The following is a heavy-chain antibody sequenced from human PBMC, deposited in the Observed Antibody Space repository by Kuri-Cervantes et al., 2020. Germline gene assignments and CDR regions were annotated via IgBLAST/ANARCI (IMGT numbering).Heavy chain of an antibody. V-gene: IGHV3-23*01. D-gene: IGHD3-22*01. CDR3: AKGADDSTGYRPDYFDC. CDR1: GFTFSSYA. J-gene: IGHJ4*02. Sequence: GESLKISCAASGFTFSSYAMSWVRQAPGKGLEWVSAISGSGGSTYYADSVKGRFTISRDNSKNTLYLQMNSLRAEDTAVYHCAKGADDSTGYRPDYFDCWGQGTLVTVSS. CDR2: ISGSGGST.